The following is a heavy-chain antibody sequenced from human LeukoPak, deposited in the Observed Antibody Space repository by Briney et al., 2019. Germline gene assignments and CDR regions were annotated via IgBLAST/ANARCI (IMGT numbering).Heavy chain of an antibody. V-gene: IGHV3-7*01. Sequence: GGSLRLSCGASGFTFSSHWMSWVRQAPGKGLEWVANIKQDGSEKYYVDSVKGRFTISRDNAKNSLYPQMNSLRAEDTAVYYCAREGYWGQGTLVTVSS. CDR2: IKQDGSEK. CDR1: GFTFSSHW. J-gene: IGHJ4*02. CDR3: AREGY.